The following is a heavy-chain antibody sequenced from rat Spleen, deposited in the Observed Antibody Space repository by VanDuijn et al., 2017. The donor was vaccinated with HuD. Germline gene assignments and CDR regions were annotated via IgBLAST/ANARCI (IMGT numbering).Heavy chain of an antibody. D-gene: IGHD1-7*01. Sequence: EVQLVESGGGLVQPGRSMKLSCAASGFTFSNYYMAWVRQAPTKGLEWVAYISTGGGNTYYRDSVKGRFTISRDNAKNTLYLQMDSLRSEDTATYYCARHAYGFHSFDYWGQGVMVTVSS. J-gene: IGHJ2*01. CDR1: GFTFSNYY. CDR2: ISTGGGNT. V-gene: IGHV5-25*01. CDR3: ARHAYGFHSFDY.